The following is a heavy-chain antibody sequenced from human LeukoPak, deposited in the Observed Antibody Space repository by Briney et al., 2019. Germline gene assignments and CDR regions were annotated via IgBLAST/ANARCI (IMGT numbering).Heavy chain of an antibody. CDR3: ARDKAVTTELTQYFQH. CDR1: GDKITNHG. V-gene: IGHV1-18*01. D-gene: IGHD4-11*01. CDR2: ISAYNGYT. J-gene: IGHJ1*01. Sequence: ASVKVSCKTSGDKITNHGISWVRQAPGQGLEWMGWISAYNGYTNYAQKLQVRVTMTTDTSTSTAYMELRSLTSDDTAVYYCARDKAVTTELTQYFQHWGQGTLVTVSS.